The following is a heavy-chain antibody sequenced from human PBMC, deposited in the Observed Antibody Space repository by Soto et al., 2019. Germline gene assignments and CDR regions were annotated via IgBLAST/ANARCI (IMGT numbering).Heavy chain of an antibody. V-gene: IGHV3-23*01. Sequence: GGSLRLSCAASGFSFIKYAMSWVRQAPGKGLEWVSAISGSGGSTYYADSVKGRFTISRDNSKNTLYLQMNSLRAEDTAVYYCAKDLRATTGQQHRWGQGTLVTVSS. CDR1: GFSFIKYA. D-gene: IGHD1-26*01. CDR2: ISGSGGST. CDR3: AKDLRATTGQQHR. J-gene: IGHJ4*02.